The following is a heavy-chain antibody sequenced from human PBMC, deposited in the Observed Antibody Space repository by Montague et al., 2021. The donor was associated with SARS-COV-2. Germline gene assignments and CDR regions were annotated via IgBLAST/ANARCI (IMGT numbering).Heavy chain of an antibody. CDR2: TYYRSKWYS. D-gene: IGHD6-19*01. CDR3: VRYSGWFYFDF. J-gene: IGHJ4*02. CDR1: GDSVSSNSVA. Sequence: CAISGDSVSSNSVAWSWIGQSPSRGLEWLGRTYYRSKWYSDYAPSVRGRLTVNPDASKNEFSPELNYVTPEDTAVYYCVRYSGWFYFDFWGQGTLVTVSS. V-gene: IGHV6-1*01.